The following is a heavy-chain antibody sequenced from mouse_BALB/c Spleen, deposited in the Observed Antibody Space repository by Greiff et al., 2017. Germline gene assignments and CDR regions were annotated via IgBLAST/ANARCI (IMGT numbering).Heavy chain of an antibody. CDR2: ISSGGGST. CDR1: GFAFSSYD. Sequence: DVQLVESGGGLVKPGGSLKLSCAASGFAFSSYDMSWVRQTPEKRLEWVAYISSGGGSTYYPDTVKGRFTISRDNAKNTLYLQMSSLKSEDTAMYYCARQTTAHMDYWGQGTSVTVSS. J-gene: IGHJ4*01. V-gene: IGHV5-12-1*01. D-gene: IGHD1-2*01. CDR3: ARQTTAHMDY.